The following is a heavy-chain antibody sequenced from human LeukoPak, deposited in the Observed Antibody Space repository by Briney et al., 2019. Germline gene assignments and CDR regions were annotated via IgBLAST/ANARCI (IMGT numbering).Heavy chain of an antibody. CDR3: ARDRAVYSDSRGYYPDAFDI. Sequence: GGSLRLSCAASGFTFSSYEMNWVRQAPGKGLEWVSYISSRSNYIYLADSLKGRFTISRDNAKNSLYLQMNSLRAEDTAMYYCARDRAVYSDSRGYYPDAFDIWGQGTMVTVSS. J-gene: IGHJ3*02. CDR1: GFTFSSYE. V-gene: IGHV3-21*05. D-gene: IGHD3-22*01. CDR2: ISSRSNYI.